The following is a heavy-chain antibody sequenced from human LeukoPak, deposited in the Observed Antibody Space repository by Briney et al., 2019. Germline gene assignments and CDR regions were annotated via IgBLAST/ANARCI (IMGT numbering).Heavy chain of an antibody. CDR1: GYSISSGYY. Sequence: SETLSLTCTVSGYSISSGYYWGWIRQPPGKGLEWIGSIYHSGNTNYNPSLKSRVTISVDTSKNQFSLKLSSVTAADTAVYYCTRGNGWYYYWGQGTLATVSS. J-gene: IGHJ4*02. D-gene: IGHD6-19*01. CDR3: TRGNGWYYY. CDR2: IYHSGNT. V-gene: IGHV4-38-2*02.